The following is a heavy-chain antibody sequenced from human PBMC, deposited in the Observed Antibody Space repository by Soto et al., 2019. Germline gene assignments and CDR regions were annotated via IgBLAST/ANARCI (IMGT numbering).Heavy chain of an antibody. Sequence: SETLSLTCTVSGGSISSYYWSWIRQPPGKGLEWIGYMYNTGSTIYNPSLKSRATISVDTSKNQFSLKLNSVTAADTAVYYCARDLWGYCGADCYPLDVWGQGTTVTVS. CDR2: MYNTGST. J-gene: IGHJ6*02. D-gene: IGHD2-21*02. V-gene: IGHV4-59*01. CDR1: GGSISSYY. CDR3: ARDLWGYCGADCYPLDV.